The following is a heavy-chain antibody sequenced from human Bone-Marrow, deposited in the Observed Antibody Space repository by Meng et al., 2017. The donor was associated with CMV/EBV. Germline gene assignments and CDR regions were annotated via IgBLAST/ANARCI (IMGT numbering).Heavy chain of an antibody. CDR1: GGSISSSSYY. CDR2: IYYSGST. J-gene: IGHJ4*02. Sequence: SETLSLTCTVSGGSISSSSYYWGWIRQPPGKGLEWIGSIYYSGSTYYNPSLKSRVTISVDTSKNQFSLKLSSVTAADTAVYYCARQSNTGYSSSHGDYWAQGTLVTVSS. V-gene: IGHV4-39*01. CDR3: ARQSNTGYSSSHGDY. D-gene: IGHD6-13*01.